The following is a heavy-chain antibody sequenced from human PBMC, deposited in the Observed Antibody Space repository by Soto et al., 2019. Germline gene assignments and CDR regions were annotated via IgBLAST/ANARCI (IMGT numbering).Heavy chain of an antibody. D-gene: IGHD3-9*01. CDR1: GFTFNNYA. J-gene: IGHJ4*02. V-gene: IGHV3-23*01. Sequence: DVQLLDSGGGLVQPGGSLRLSCAASGFTFNNYAMSWVRQAPGKGLEWVSTISVSGANTYYADSVKGRFTISRDDSKNTLYLQMNSLGAEDTAVYYCAKDLGLRVIAGYPHDCWGQGTLVTVSS. CDR2: ISVSGANT. CDR3: AKDLGLRVIAGYPHDC.